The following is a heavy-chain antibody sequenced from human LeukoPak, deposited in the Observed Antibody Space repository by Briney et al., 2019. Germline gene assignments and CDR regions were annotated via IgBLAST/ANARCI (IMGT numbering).Heavy chain of an antibody. J-gene: IGHJ4*02. V-gene: IGHV1-8*01. D-gene: IGHD1-1*01. CDR1: GYTFTSYD. CDR3: ARGTRGNQENYQLGREKNAKYYFDY. Sequence: ASVKVSCKASGYTFTSYDINRVRQATGQGLEWMGWMNPNSGNTGYAQKFQGRVTMTRNTSISTAYMELSSLRSEDTAVYYCARGTRGNQENYQLGREKNAKYYFDYWGQGTLVTVSS. CDR2: MNPNSGNT.